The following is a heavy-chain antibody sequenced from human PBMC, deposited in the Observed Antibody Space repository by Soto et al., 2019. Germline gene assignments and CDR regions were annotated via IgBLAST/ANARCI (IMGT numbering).Heavy chain of an antibody. D-gene: IGHD2-2*01. V-gene: IGHV3-64*01. CDR2: ISSNGGST. Sequence: EVPLVESGGGLVQPGGSLRLSCAASGFTFSSYAMHWVRQAPGKGLEYVSAISSNGGSTYYANSVKGRFTISRDNSKSTLNLQMGSLRAEDRAVYYCARADSVVPARQPGWFDPWGQGTLVTVSS. CDR1: GFTFSSYA. J-gene: IGHJ5*02. CDR3: ARADSVVPARQPGWFDP.